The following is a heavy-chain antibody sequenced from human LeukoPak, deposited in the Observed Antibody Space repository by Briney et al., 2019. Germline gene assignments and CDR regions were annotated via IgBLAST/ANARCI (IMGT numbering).Heavy chain of an antibody. CDR3: ARVDVGYYGSGINLGGYFDY. CDR2: IYPGDSDT. CDR1: GYSFTRYW. V-gene: IGHV5-51*01. J-gene: IGHJ4*02. D-gene: IGHD3-10*01. Sequence: GESLKISCKGSGYSFTRYWIGWVRQMPGKGLEWMGIIYPGDSDTRYSPSFQGHVTISGDKSVSTAYLQWSSLKASDTAMYYCARVDVGYYGSGINLGGYFDYWGQGTLVTVSS.